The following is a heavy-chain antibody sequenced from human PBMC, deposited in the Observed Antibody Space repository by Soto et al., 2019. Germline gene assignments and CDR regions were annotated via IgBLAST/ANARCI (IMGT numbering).Heavy chain of an antibody. CDR1: GGSISSGGYY. CDR2: IYYSGST. Sequence: SETLSLTCTVSGGSISSGGYYWSWIRQHPGKGLEWIGYIYYSGSTYYNPSLKSRVTISVDTSKNQFSLKLSSVTAADTAVYYCARELVTTSRRYFDYWGQGTLVTVSS. D-gene: IGHD5-12*01. V-gene: IGHV4-31*03. J-gene: IGHJ4*02. CDR3: ARELVTTSRRYFDY.